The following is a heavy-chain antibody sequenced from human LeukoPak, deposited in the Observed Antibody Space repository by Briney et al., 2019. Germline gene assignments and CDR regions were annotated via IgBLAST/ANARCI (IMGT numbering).Heavy chain of an antibody. V-gene: IGHV4-34*01. D-gene: IGHD3-10*01. J-gene: IGHJ4*02. CDR1: GGSFSGYY. CDR2: INHSGST. Sequence: PSETLSLTCDVYGGSFSGYYWSWIRQPPGKGLEWIGEINHSGSTNYNPSLKSRVTISVDTSKNQFSLKLSSVTAADTAVYYCARSSMVRGVNYWGQGTLVTVSS. CDR3: ARSSMVRGVNY.